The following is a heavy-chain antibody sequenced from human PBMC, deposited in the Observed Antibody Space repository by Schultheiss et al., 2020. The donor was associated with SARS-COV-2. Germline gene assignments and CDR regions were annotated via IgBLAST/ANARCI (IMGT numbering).Heavy chain of an antibody. CDR1: GGTFSSYA. D-gene: IGHD6-19*01. CDR2: IIPIFGTA. Sequence: KISCKASGGTFSSYAISWVRQAPGQGLEWMGGIIPIFGTANYAQKFQGRVTITADESTSTAYMELSSLRSEDTAVYYCARIIAVAGLALGYWGQGTLVTVSS. CDR3: ARIIAVAGLALGY. V-gene: IGHV1-69*01. J-gene: IGHJ4*02.